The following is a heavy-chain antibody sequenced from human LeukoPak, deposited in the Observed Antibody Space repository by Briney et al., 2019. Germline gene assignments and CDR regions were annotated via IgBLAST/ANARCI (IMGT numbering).Heavy chain of an antibody. J-gene: IGHJ6*02. CDR1: GGSISSSSYY. D-gene: IGHD3-3*01. CDR3: ARKSPYYDFWSGYYLKLEETPNYYGMDV. V-gene: IGHV4-39*01. CDR2: IYYSGST. Sequence: SETLSLTCTVSGGSISSSSYYWGWIRQPPGKGLEWIGSIYYSGSTYYNPSLKSRVTISVGTSKNQFSLKLSSVTAADTAVYYCARKSPYYDFWSGYYLKLEETPNYYGMDVWGQGTTVTVSS.